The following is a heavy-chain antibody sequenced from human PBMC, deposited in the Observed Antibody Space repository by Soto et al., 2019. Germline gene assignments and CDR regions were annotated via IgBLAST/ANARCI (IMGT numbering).Heavy chain of an antibody. CDR1: GFTFSSYA. CDR3: VNQVVVPAALTYYYYGMDV. J-gene: IGHJ6*02. CDR2: ISSNGGST. D-gene: IGHD2-2*01. Sequence: GGSLRLSCSASGFTFSSYAMHWVRQAPGKGLEYVSAISSNGGSTYYADSVKGRFTISRDNSKNTLYLQMSSLRAEDTAVYYCVNQVVVPAALTYYYYGMDVWGQGTTVTVSS. V-gene: IGHV3-64D*08.